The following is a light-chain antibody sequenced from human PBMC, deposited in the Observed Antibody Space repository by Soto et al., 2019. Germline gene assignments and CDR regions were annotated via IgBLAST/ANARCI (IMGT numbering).Light chain of an antibody. Sequence: QSVLTQPPSVSGAPGQRVTISCTGSSSNIGAGYDVHWYQQLPGTAPKLLIYGNSNRPSGVPDRFSGSKSGTSAYLAITGLQAEDAADYYCQSYDSSLSGCYVFGTGTKLTVL. V-gene: IGLV1-40*01. J-gene: IGLJ1*01. CDR3: QSYDSSLSGCYV. CDR2: GNS. CDR1: SSNIGAGYD.